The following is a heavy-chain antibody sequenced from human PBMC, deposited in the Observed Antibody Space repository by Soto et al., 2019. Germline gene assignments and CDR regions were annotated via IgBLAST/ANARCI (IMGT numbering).Heavy chain of an antibody. CDR3: SRSPEVGVRGAY. J-gene: IGHJ4*02. Sequence: PGGSLRLSCTGSGFPFSAYNINWVRQAPGKGLERVSSITVGSSHIYQPNSMKGRFTISRDDAKNSVYPQIDSLRDEDTALYYCSRSPEVGVRGAYWGQGTLVTVSS. D-gene: IGHD3-16*01. V-gene: IGHV3-21*01. CDR2: ITVGSSHI. CDR1: GFPFSAYN.